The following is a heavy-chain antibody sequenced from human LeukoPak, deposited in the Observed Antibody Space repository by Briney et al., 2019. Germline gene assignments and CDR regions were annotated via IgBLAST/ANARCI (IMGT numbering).Heavy chain of an antibody. D-gene: IGHD3-9*01. CDR2: IIPIFSTS. CDR3: ARVVLGGFTIFYGGSYYFDY. V-gene: IGHV1-69*13. CDR1: GGTFSSYA. J-gene: IGHJ4*02. Sequence: SVKVSCKASGGTFSSYAINWVRQAPGQGLEWMGEIIPIFSTSNYAQKFQGRVTITADESTSTAYMELRSLRSDDTAVYYCARVVLGGFTIFYGGSYYFDYWGQGTLVTVSS.